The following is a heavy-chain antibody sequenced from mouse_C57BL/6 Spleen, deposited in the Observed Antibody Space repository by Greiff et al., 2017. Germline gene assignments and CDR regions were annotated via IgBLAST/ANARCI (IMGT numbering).Heavy chain of an antibody. V-gene: IGHV1-26*01. D-gene: IGHD3-3*01. CDR1: GYTFTDYY. Sequence: VQLQQSGPELVKPGASVKISCKASGYTFTDYYMNWVKQSHGKSLEWIGDINPNNGGTSYNQKFKGKATLTVDKSSSTAYMELRSLTSEDSAVYYCARMAENYWGQGTTLTVSS. CDR2: INPNNGGT. J-gene: IGHJ2*01. CDR3: ARMAENY.